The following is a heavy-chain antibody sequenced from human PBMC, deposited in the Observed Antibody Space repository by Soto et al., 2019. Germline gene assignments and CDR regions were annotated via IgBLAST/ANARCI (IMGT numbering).Heavy chain of an antibody. D-gene: IGHD2-2*01. CDR3: ARRYCSSTSCYRSWFDP. CDR2: IDPSDSYT. Sequence: PGESLKISCKGSGYSFTSYRISWVRQMPGKVLEWMGRIDPSDSYTNYSPSFQGHVTISADKSISTAYLQWSSLKASDTAMYYCARRYCSSTSCYRSWFDPWGQGXLVTVYS. CDR1: GYSFTSYR. V-gene: IGHV5-10-1*01. J-gene: IGHJ5*02.